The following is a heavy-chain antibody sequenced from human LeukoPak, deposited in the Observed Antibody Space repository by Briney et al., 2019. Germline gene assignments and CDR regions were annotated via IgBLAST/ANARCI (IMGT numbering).Heavy chain of an antibody. D-gene: IGHD3-10*01. CDR1: GYTFTGYY. Sequence: ASVKVSCKASGYTFTGYYMHWVRQAPGQGLEWMGRINPNSGGTNYAQKFQGRVTMTRDTSISTAYMELGRLRSDDTAVYYCARVTMVRGVIIPYDYWGQGTLVTVSS. CDR2: INPNSGGT. CDR3: ARVTMVRGVIIPYDY. J-gene: IGHJ4*02. V-gene: IGHV1-2*06.